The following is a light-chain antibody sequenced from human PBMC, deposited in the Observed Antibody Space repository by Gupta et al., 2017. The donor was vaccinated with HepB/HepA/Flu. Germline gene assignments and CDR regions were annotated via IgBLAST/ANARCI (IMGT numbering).Light chain of an antibody. V-gene: IGLV1-44*01. J-gene: IGLJ2*01. CDR2: SNE. CDR3: ATWDDRLSGPV. Sequence: IHPPSASGTPGAGATITCPGDRLNSETKSVTWYQHLPQAAPRLLMYSNERRAAGVPDRFSGSRSGASASLAISGLQADDEADYYCATWDDRLSGPVFGGGTKVTVL. CDR1: RLNSETKS.